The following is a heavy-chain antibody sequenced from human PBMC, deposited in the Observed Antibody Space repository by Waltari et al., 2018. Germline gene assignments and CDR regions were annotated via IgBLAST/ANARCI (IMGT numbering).Heavy chain of an antibody. V-gene: IGHV4-61*02. CDR1: GGSISSGSYY. CDR2: IYTSGST. D-gene: IGHD4-17*01. CDR3: ARAETVTMQPFDY. Sequence: QVQLQESGPGLVKPSQTLSLTCTVSGGSISSGSYYWSWIRQPAGKGLEWIGRIYTSGSTNYNPSLKSRVTISVDTSKNQFSLKLRSDDTAVYYCARAETVTMQPFDYWGQGTLVTVSS. J-gene: IGHJ4*02.